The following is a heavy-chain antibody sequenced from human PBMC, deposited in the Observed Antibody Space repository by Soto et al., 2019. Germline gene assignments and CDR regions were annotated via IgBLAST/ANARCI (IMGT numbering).Heavy chain of an antibody. J-gene: IGHJ5*02. D-gene: IGHD1-26*01. V-gene: IGHV4-34*01. CDR1: GGSFSGYY. CDR2: INHSGST. Sequence: PSEILSLTCAVYGGSFSGYYWSWIRQPPGKGLEWIGEINHSGSTNYNPSLKSRVTISVDTSKNQFSLKLSSVTAADTAVYYCASLRGIVGATTVDPWGQGTLVTVSS. CDR3: ASLRGIVGATTVDP.